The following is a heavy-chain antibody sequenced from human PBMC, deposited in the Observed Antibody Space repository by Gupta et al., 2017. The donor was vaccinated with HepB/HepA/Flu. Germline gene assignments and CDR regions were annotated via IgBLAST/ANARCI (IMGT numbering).Heavy chain of an antibody. Sequence: QLQLQESGSGLVKPSETLSLTCSVSGGSIRSRSYFWGWIRQPPGKGLEWIGPMYYTGITYLNTSLKSRVTIPVDTSKNQFSLKLTSVTAADTAVYYCARLSSWGALATLDYWGQGTLVTVSS. CDR1: GGSIRSRSYF. J-gene: IGHJ4*02. CDR2: MYYTGIT. V-gene: IGHV4-39*01. CDR3: ARLSSWGALATLDY. D-gene: IGHD3-16*01.